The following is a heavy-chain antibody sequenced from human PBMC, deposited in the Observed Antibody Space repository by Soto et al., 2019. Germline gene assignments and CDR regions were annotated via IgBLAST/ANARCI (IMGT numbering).Heavy chain of an antibody. CDR2: IYHSGST. CDR3: AVRTTVTTRLGY. D-gene: IGHD4-17*01. V-gene: IGHV4-4*02. Sequence: QVQLQESGPGLVKPSGTLSLTCAVSGGSISSSNWWSWVRQPPGKGLEWIGEIYHSGSTNYNPSLKSRVTISVDKSKDHSSLKLSYVTAADTAVYYGAVRTTVTTRLGYWGQGTLVTVSS. J-gene: IGHJ4*02. CDR1: GGSISSSNW.